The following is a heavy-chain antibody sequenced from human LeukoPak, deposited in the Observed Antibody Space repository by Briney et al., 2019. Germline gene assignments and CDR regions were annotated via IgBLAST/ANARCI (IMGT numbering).Heavy chain of an antibody. D-gene: IGHD3-22*01. CDR2: IYYSGGT. CDR3: ARGHYYDSSGYVDY. V-gene: IGHV4-59*01. CDR1: GGSISRYY. Sequence: SETLSLTRTVSGGSISRYYWSWIRQPPGKGLEWIGYIYYSGGTNYNPSLKSRVTISVDMSKNQLSLKLSSVTAADTAVYYCARGHYYDSSGYVDYWGQGTLVTVSS. J-gene: IGHJ4*02.